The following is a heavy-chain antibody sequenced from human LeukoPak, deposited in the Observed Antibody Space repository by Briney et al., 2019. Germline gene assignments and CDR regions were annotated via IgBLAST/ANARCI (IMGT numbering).Heavy chain of an antibody. V-gene: IGHV1-2*02. J-gene: IGHJ4*02. CDR2: INTKSGDA. D-gene: IGHD3-16*01. CDR1: GSTFSDYH. CDR3: ARGEYSNGHPYRLDS. Sequence: GASVKVSCKASGSTFSDYHINWVRQASGQGPEWMGWINTKSGDAKYNQAFQGRVTMTRDTSISTAYMELNRLRSDDTAMYYCARGEYSNGHPYRLDSWGQGTLVTVSS.